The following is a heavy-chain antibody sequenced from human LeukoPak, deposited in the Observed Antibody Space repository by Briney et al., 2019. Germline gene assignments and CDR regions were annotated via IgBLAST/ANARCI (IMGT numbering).Heavy chain of an antibody. D-gene: IGHD2-21*02. CDR3: ARRGVTTQYSFYAMAV. J-gene: IGHJ6*02. V-gene: IGHV1-3*01. CDR2: IDAGSGNT. Sequence: ASVKVSCKASGYTFTNYAVHWVRQAPGQRPEWMGWIDAGSGNTGCSQEFQGRVTITRDTSASTAYMELSSLTSEDTAVYYCARRGVTTQYSFYAMAVWGQGTTVTVSS. CDR1: GYTFTNYA.